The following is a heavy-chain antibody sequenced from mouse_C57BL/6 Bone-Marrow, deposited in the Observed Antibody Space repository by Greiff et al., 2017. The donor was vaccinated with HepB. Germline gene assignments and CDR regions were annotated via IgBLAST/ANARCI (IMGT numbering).Heavy chain of an antibody. CDR2: IYPRSGNT. CDR3: ARGLLRYPYYAMDY. J-gene: IGHJ4*01. V-gene: IGHV1-81*01. D-gene: IGHD1-1*01. Sequence: VQLQQSGAELARPGASVKLSCKASGYTFTSYGISWVKQRTGQGLEWIGEIYPRSGNTYYNEKFKGKATLTADKSSSKAYMELRSLTSEDSAVYFCARGLLRYPYYAMDYWGQGTSVTVSS. CDR1: GYTFTSYG.